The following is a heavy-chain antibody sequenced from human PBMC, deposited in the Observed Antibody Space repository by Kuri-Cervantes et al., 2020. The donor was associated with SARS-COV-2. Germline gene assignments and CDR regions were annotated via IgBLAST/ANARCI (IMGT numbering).Heavy chain of an antibody. D-gene: IGHD1-26*01. CDR3: AGESSVTRVGATSDYYYGMDV. Sequence: ASVKVSCKASGYTFTSYYMHWVRQAPGQGLEWMGIINPSGGSTSYAQKFQGRVTMARDTSTSTVYMELSSLRSEDTAVYYCAGESSVTRVGATSDYYYGMDVWGQGTTVTVSS. CDR1: GYTFTSYY. J-gene: IGHJ6*02. V-gene: IGHV1-46*01. CDR2: INPSGGST.